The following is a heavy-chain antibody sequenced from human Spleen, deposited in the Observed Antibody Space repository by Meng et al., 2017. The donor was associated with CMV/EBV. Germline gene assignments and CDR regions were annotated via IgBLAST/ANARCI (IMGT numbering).Heavy chain of an antibody. CDR2: ISSSSSYI. Sequence: GESLKISCAASGFPFCSYSMNWVRQAPGKGLEWVSAISSSSSYIYYADSVKGRFTISRDNAKNSLYLQINSLRAEDTAVYYCARGITGTTSGAFDIWGQGTMVTVSS. J-gene: IGHJ3*02. CDR1: GFPFCSYS. V-gene: IGHV3-21*01. CDR3: ARGITGTTSGAFDI. D-gene: IGHD1-20*01.